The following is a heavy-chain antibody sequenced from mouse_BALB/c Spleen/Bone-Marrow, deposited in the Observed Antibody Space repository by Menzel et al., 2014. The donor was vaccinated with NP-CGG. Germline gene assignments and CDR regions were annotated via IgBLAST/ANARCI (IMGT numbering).Heavy chain of an antibody. CDR3: ERLSYYGRFAY. V-gene: IGHV4-1*02. J-gene: IGHJ3*01. D-gene: IGHD1-1*01. CDR2: INPGSSTI. Sequence: VQLQQSGGGLVQPGGSLKLSCAASGFDFSRYWMSWVRQAPGKGLEWIGEINPGSSTINYTPSLKDKFIISRDNAKNTLYLQMSKVRSEDTALYYCERLSYYGRFAYWGQGTLVTVSA. CDR1: GFDFSRYW.